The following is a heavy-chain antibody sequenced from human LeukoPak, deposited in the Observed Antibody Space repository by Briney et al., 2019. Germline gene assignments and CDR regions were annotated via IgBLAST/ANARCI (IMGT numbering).Heavy chain of an antibody. CDR2: IYYSGST. CDR3: ARGDYDSSGSPIPFDY. J-gene: IGHJ4*02. CDR1: GGSISSYY. V-gene: IGHV4-59*01. Sequence: PSETLSLTCTASGGSISSYYWSWIRQPPGKGLEWIGYIYYSGSTNYNPSLKSRVTISVDTSKNQFSLKLSSVTAADTAVYYCARGDYDSSGSPIPFDYWGQGTLVTVSS. D-gene: IGHD3-22*01.